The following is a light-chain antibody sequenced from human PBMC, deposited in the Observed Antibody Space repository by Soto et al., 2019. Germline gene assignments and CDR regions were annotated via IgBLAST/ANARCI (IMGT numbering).Light chain of an antibody. CDR2: EGS. J-gene: IGLJ2*01. CDR1: SSDVGSYNL. Sequence: QSALTQPASVSGSPGQSITISCTGTSSDVGSYNLVSWYQQHPGKAPKLMIYEGSKRPSGVSNRFSGSKSGNTASLTISGLQAEDEADYYCCSYAGSSTPVWAFGGGTKLTVL. V-gene: IGLV2-23*01. CDR3: CSYAGSSTPVWA.